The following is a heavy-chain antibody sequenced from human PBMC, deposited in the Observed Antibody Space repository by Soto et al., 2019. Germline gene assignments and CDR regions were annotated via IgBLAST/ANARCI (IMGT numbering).Heavy chain of an antibody. D-gene: IGHD2-15*01. V-gene: IGHV1-2*04. J-gene: IGHJ6*03. Sequence: ASVKVSCKASGYTFTGYYMHWVRQAPGQGLEWMGWINPNSGGTNYAQKFQGWVTMTRDTSISTAYMELSRLRSDDTAVYYCARAAVVVVAATPSSHYYYYYYMDVWGKGTTVTVSS. CDR3: ARAAVVVVAATPSSHYYYYYYMDV. CDR2: INPNSGGT. CDR1: GYTFTGYY.